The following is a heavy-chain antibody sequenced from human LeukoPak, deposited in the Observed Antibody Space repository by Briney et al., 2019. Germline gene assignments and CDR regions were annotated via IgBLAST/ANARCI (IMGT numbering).Heavy chain of an antibody. CDR1: GFTFSSYA. CDR3: AKDRGYDSTWFDP. Sequence: QSGGSLRLSCAASGFTFSSYAMSWVRQAPGKGLEWVSAISGSGGSTYYADSVKGRFTISRDNSKNTLYLQMNSLRVEDTAVYYCAKDRGYDSTWFDPWGQGTLVTVSS. CDR2: ISGSGGST. V-gene: IGHV3-23*01. J-gene: IGHJ5*02. D-gene: IGHD3-22*01.